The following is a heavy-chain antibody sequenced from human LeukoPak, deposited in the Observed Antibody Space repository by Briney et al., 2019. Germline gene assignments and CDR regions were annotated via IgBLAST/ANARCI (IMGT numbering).Heavy chain of an antibody. CDR2: IYYSGST. V-gene: IGHV4-59*01. CDR3: ATEDYDSSGYYYESLNHFDY. J-gene: IGHJ4*02. Sequence: SETLSLTCTVSGGSISSYYWSWIRQPPGKGLEWIGYIYYSGSTNYNPSLKSRVTISVDTSKNQFSLKLSSVTAAGTAVYYCATEDYDSSGYYYESLNHFDYWGQGTLVTVSS. D-gene: IGHD3-22*01. CDR1: GGSISSYY.